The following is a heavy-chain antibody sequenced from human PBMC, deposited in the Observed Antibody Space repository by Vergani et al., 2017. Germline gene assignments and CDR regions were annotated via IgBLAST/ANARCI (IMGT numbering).Heavy chain of an antibody. V-gene: IGHV4-39*01. CDR1: GMSISNNNYY. CDR3: AGHLRQLARNDVFDI. Sequence: QLQLQESGPRLVKPSETLSLTCSLSGMSISNNNYYWGWIRQPPGKGLEWIGSIYDSRNNNSSPSLKSRVSISVDTSKNQFSLNLTSVTAADTAVYYCAGHLRQLARNDVFDIWGHGTLVTVSS. D-gene: IGHD6-6*01. J-gene: IGHJ3*02. CDR2: IYDSRNN.